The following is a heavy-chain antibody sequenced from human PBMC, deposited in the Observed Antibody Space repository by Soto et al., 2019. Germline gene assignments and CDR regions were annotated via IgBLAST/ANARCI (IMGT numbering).Heavy chain of an antibody. V-gene: IGHV4-59*12. CDR2: IYYSGST. J-gene: IGHJ6*02. D-gene: IGHD4-17*01. Sequence: ESGGGSLQPGGSLRLSCVVSGFTFSNYGMSWVRQAPGKGLEWIGYIYYSGSTRYNPSFKTRATLSIDTSKNQFSLRLNSVTVADTAVYFCARDADYGGSRGGMDVWGRGTTVTVSS. CDR1: GFTFSNYG. CDR3: ARDADYGGSRGGMDV.